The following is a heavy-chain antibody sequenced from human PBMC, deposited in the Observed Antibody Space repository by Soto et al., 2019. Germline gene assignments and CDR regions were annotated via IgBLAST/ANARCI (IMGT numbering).Heavy chain of an antibody. CDR1: GGSISSGGYY. CDR2: IYYSGST. V-gene: IGHV4-31*03. Sequence: SESLSLTCTVSGGSISSGGYYCSWIRQHPGKGLEWIGYIYYSGSTYYNPSLKSRVSISVDTSKNQFSLKLSSVTAADTAVYYCARDSRSSSSGTNWFDPWGQGALVTVSS. CDR3: ARDSRSSSSGTNWFDP. J-gene: IGHJ5*02. D-gene: IGHD6-6*01.